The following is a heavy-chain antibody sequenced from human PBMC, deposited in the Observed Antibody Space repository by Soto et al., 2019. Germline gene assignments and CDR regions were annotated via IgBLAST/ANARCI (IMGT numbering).Heavy chain of an antibody. CDR3: VRDVNGVAGTRPLDY. Sequence: QVQLVASGGGVVQPGRSLRLSCAASGFTFSSHGMHWVRQAPGKGLEWVAVVWNDGSNKYYLDSVKGRFTISRDNSENTLYLQMNNLRGEDTAIYFCVRDVNGVAGTRPLDYWGQGTLVTVSS. V-gene: IGHV3-33*01. CDR2: VWNDGSNK. J-gene: IGHJ4*02. D-gene: IGHD6-19*01. CDR1: GFTFSSHG.